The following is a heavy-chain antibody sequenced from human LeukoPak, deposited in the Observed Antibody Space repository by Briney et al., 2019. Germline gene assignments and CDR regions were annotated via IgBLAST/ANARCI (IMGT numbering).Heavy chain of an antibody. CDR2: TYYRSKWYN. CDR1: GDSVSSNSAA. V-gene: IGHV6-1*01. CDR3: ARALVEMATGGDVDWFDP. Sequence: SQTLSLTCAISGDSVSSNSAAWNWIRQSPSRGLEWLGRTYYRSKWYNDYAVSVKSRITINPDTSKNQFSLKLSSVTAADTAVYYCARALVEMATGGDVDWFDPWGQGTLVTVSS. D-gene: IGHD5-24*01. J-gene: IGHJ5*02.